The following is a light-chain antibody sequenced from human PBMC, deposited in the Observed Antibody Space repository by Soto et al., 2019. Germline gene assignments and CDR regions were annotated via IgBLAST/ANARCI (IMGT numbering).Light chain of an antibody. V-gene: IGKV3-15*01. CDR2: RAS. CDR3: LQYHNLWA. J-gene: IGKJ1*01. Sequence: IVMTQSPATLSVSPGEIATLSFRASQNIYSNIAWYQQRPGQAPRLLIYRASTRATGVPARFSGSGSGTEFTLTISSLQSEDFTVYSCLQYHNLWAFGQGTKVDIK. CDR1: QNIYSN.